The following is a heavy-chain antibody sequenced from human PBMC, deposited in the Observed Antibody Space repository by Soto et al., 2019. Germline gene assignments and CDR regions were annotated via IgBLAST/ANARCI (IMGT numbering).Heavy chain of an antibody. Sequence: EVQLLETGGGSVQPGGTLTLSCSASGFTFRTYSMNWVRQAPGEGLEWVSGISGTGGRTSYADSVKGRFMISRDNAENTLFLQMNRLSAADTCVDYCAQDKMDELRYVDWSPCDHWCQGIMISVS. CDR3: AQDKMDELRYVDWSPCDH. J-gene: IGHJ4*02. CDR1: GFTFRTYS. D-gene: IGHD3-9*01. V-gene: IGHV3-23*01. CDR2: ISGTGGRT.